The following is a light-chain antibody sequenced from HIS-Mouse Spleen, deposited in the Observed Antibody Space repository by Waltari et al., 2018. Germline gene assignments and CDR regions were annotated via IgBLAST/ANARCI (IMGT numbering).Light chain of an antibody. CDR3: CSYAGSYTRV. CDR2: DVS. Sequence: QSALTQPRSVSGSPGQSVTISCTGTSSDVGGYNYVPWYQQHPGKAPKPMIYDVSKRPSGVPDRFSGSKSGNTASLTISGLQAEDEADYYCCSYAGSYTRVFGGGTKLTVL. V-gene: IGLV2-11*01. CDR1: SSDVGGYNY. J-gene: IGLJ3*02.